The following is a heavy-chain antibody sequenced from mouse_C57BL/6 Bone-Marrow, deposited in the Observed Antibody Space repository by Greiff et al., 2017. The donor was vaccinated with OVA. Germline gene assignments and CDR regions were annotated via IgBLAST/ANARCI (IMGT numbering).Heavy chain of an antibody. CDR2: IRSKSNNYAT. D-gene: IGHD2-4*01. V-gene: IGHV10-1*01. CDR1: GFSFNTYA. J-gene: IGHJ2*01. CDR3: VRQRLPYYFDY. Sequence: EVQRVESGGGLVQPKGSLKLSCAASGFSFNTYAMNWVRQAPGKGLEWVARIRSKSNNYATYYADSVKDRFTISRDDSESMLYLQMNNLKTEDTAMYCCVRQRLPYYFDYWGQGTTLTVSS.